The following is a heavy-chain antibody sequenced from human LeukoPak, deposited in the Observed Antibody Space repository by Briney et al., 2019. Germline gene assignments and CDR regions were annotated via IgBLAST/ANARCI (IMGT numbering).Heavy chain of an antibody. J-gene: IGHJ6*03. CDR3: ASGDYSSGWGSYYYYYMDV. CDR1: GFTFRSYA. CDR2: ISYDGSNK. V-gene: IGHV3-30*04. Sequence: PGGSLRLSCAASGFTFRSYAMHWVRQAPGKGLEWVALISYDGSNKYYADSVKGRFTISRDNSKNTLFLQMNSLRADDTAVYYCASGDYSSGWGSYYYYYMDVWGKGTTVTISS. D-gene: IGHD6-19*01.